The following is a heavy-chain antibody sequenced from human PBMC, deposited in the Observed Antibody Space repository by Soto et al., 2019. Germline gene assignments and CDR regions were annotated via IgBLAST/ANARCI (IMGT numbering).Heavy chain of an antibody. V-gene: IGHV3-11*04. Sequence: GGSLRLACAASGFTFSDYYMSWIRQAPGKGLEWVSYISSHGSSIYYADSVKGRFTISRDNAKNSLYLQMNSLRAEDTAVYYCARPISNRMRYYYYYMAVWGKGTTVTVSS. CDR3: ARPISNRMRYYYYYMAV. CDR2: ISSHGSSI. D-gene: IGHD4-4*01. J-gene: IGHJ6*03. CDR1: GFTFSDYY.